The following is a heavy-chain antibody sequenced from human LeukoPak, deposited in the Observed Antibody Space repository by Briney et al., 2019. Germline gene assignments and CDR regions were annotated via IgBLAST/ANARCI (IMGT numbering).Heavy chain of an antibody. CDR3: ARAADYDILTGYPYYFDY. CDR2: IYYSGST. D-gene: IGHD3-9*01. CDR1: GXSMSSYH. V-gene: IGHV4-59*01. J-gene: IGHJ4*02. Sequence: SETLSLTCTVSGXSMSSYHWNWIRQPPGKRLEWIGDIYYSGSTNYNPSLKSRVTISVDTSKNQFSLKLSSVTAADTAVYYCARAADYDILTGYPYYFDYWGQGTRVTVSS.